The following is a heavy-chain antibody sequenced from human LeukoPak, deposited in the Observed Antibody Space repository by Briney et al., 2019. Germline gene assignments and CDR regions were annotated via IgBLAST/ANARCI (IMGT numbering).Heavy chain of an antibody. D-gene: IGHD2-2*01. CDR2: IKSKTDGGAT. CDR1: GFTFSNAW. V-gene: IGHV3-15*01. Sequence: GGSLRLSCAASGFTFSNAWMSWVRQAPGKGLEWVGRIKSKTDGGATDYAAPVKGRFTISRDDSKNTLYLQMNSLKTEDTAVYYCTTVAVPAANWFDPWGQGTLVTVSS. CDR3: TTVAVPAANWFDP. J-gene: IGHJ5*02.